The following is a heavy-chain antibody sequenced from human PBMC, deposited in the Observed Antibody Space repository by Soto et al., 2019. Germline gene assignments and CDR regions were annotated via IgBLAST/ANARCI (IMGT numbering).Heavy chain of an antibody. CDR2: MNPNSGNT. J-gene: IGHJ5*02. Sequence: GASVKVSCKASGYTFTSYDINWVRQATGQGLEWMGWMNPNSGNTGYAQKFQGRVTMTRNTSISTAYMELSSLRSEDTAVYYCARGLVQYQLLFWFDPWRQGTLVTVSS. V-gene: IGHV1-8*01. CDR1: GYTFTSYD. D-gene: IGHD2-2*01. CDR3: ARGLVQYQLLFWFDP.